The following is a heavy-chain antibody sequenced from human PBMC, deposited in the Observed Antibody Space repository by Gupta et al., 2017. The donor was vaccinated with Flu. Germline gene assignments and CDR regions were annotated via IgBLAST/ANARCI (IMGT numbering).Heavy chain of an antibody. J-gene: IGHJ3*02. Sequence: GMHWVRQAPGKGLEWVAVIWSNGNNKYYADSVRGRFTFSRDNSKNTMYLQMSSLRVEDTAVYYCVRERGPFDGFDIWGQGTRVTVSS. CDR3: VRERGPFDGFDI. CDR1: G. V-gene: IGHV3-33*01. CDR2: IWSNGNNK. D-gene: IGHD3-10*01.